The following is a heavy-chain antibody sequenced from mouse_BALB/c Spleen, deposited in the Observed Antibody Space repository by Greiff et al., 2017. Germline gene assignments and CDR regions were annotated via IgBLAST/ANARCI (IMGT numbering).Heavy chain of an antibody. CDR3: ARDYYGYVRAMDY. V-gene: IGHV4-1*02. CDR2: INPDSSTI. CDR1: GFDFSRYW. D-gene: IGHD1-2*01. Sequence: EVKLLESGGGLVQPGGSLKLSCAASGFDFSRYWMSWVRQAPGKGLEWIGEINPDSSTINYTPSLKDKFIISRDNAKNTLYLQMSKVRSEDTALYYCARDYYGYVRAMDYWGQGTSVTVSS. J-gene: IGHJ4*01.